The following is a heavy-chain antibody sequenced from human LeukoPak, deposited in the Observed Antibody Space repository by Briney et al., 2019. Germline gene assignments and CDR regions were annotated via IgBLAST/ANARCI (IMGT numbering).Heavy chain of an antibody. V-gene: IGHV4-38-2*01. CDR2: IYHSGST. CDR3: ARNRLEPLGNGGSFDS. Sequence: SETLSLTCAVSGYSISSGDYWGWIRLPPGKGLEWIGSIYHSGSTYYNPSLKSRVTISVDTSKRQFSLTLSSVTAADTAVYYCARNRLEPLGNGGSFDSWGQGTLVTVSS. J-gene: IGHJ4*02. CDR1: GYSISSGDY. D-gene: IGHD3-16*01.